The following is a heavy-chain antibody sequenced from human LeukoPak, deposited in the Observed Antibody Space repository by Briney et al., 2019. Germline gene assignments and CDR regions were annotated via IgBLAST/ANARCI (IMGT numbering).Heavy chain of an antibody. J-gene: IGHJ4*02. CDR2: IWYDGSNK. D-gene: IGHD3-10*01. V-gene: IGHV3-33*06. Sequence: GGSLRLSCAASGFTFSSYGMHWVRQATGKGLEWVAVIWYDGSNKYYADSVKGRFTISRDNSKNTLYLQMNSLRAEDTAVYYCAKDMRDLLWFGERPGYYFDYWGQGTLVTVSS. CDR3: AKDMRDLLWFGERPGYYFDY. CDR1: GFTFSSYG.